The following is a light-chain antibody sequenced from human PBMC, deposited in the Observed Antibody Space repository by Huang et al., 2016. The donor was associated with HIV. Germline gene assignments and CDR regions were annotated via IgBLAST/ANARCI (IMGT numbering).Light chain of an antibody. V-gene: IGKV6-21*02. CDR1: QDIGGA. Sequence: EIVLTQSPDFQSVTPKEKVTTTCRASQDIGGALHWYQQKPDQSPKLRIKYASQSISGVPSGFRGSGSGADVTLTSNSLEAEDAATYYCHQSSTLHTFGGGTKVEIK. J-gene: IGKJ4*01. CDR3: HQSSTLHT. CDR2: YAS.